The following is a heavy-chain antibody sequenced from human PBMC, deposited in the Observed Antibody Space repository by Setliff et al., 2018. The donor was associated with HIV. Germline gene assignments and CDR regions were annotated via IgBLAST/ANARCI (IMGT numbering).Heavy chain of an antibody. Sequence: SETLSLTCAVSGGSISTNNWWNWVRQSPEKGLEWLGEISHTGGTNYNPSLKSRLTISVDKSKNQVSLQLSSVTAADTAVYYCARGRMDSYYFDYWGQGTLVTVSS. J-gene: IGHJ4*02. CDR3: ARGRMDSYYFDY. V-gene: IGHV4-4*02. CDR1: GGSISTNNW. CDR2: ISHTGGT.